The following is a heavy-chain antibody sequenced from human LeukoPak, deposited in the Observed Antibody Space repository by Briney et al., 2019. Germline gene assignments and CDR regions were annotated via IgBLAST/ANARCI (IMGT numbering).Heavy chain of an antibody. Sequence: SETLSLTCTVSGGSISSYYWSWIRQPPGKGLEWIGYIYYSGSTNYNLSLKSRVTISVDTSKNQFSLKLSSVTAADTAVYYCASLDASMYYFDYWGQGTLVTVSS. CDR2: IYYSGST. D-gene: IGHD3-16*01. J-gene: IGHJ4*02. CDR1: GGSISSYY. V-gene: IGHV4-59*01. CDR3: ASLDASMYYFDY.